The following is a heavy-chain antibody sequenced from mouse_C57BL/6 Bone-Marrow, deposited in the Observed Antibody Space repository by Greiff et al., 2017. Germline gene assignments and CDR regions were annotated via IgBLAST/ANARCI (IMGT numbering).Heavy chain of an antibody. CDR1: GYTFTSYW. V-gene: IGHV1-59*01. CDR2: INPSDSYT. CDR3: VRSGVYYYAMDY. J-gene: IGHJ4*01. Sequence: QVQLQQPGAELVRPGTSVKLSCKASGYTFTSYWMHWVKQRPGQGLEWIGVINPSDSYTNYKQNFKGKATLTVDTSYSTAYMQLSSLTSEDTAVDYCVRSGVYYYAMDYWGQGTSLTVSS.